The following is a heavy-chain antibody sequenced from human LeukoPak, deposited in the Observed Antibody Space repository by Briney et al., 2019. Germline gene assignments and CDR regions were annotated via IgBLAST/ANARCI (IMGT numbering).Heavy chain of an antibody. CDR1: GFTFSTYS. J-gene: IGHJ4*02. CDR2: IDSGSNNI. V-gene: IGHV3-48*01. D-gene: IGHD3-10*01. Sequence: GGSLRLSCAASGFTFSTYSMNWVRQAPGKGLEWVSDIDSGSNNIHYADSVKGRFTISRDDAKNSLYLQMNSLRAEDTAVYYCAREYDSGSYYNFGYWGQGTLVTVSS. CDR3: AREYDSGSYYNFGY.